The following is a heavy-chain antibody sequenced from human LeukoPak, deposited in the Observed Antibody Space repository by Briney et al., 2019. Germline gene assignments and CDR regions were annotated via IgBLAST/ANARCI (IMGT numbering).Heavy chain of an antibody. CDR3: ARGFADFVWGSYPSSY. V-gene: IGHV3-21*01. J-gene: IGHJ4*02. CDR1: GFTFSSYS. D-gene: IGHD3-16*02. CDR2: ITGSSSYI. Sequence: GDSLRLSCAASGFTFSSYSMNWVRQAPGKGLEWVSSITGSSSYIHYADSVKGRFTISRDNAKNSLYLQMNSLRAEDTAVYYCARGFADFVWGSYPSSYWGQGILVTVSS.